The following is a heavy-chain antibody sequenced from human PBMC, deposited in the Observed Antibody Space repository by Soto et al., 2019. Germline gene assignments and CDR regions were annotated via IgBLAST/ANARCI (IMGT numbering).Heavy chain of an antibody. CDR3: AKRGSGSQFDY. CDR2: ISGSGGST. CDR1: GLTFSSYA. J-gene: IGHJ4*02. V-gene: IGHV3-23*01. D-gene: IGHD1-26*01. Sequence: EVQLLESGGGLVQPGGSLRLSCAASGLTFSSYAMSWVRQAPGKGLEWVSVISGSGGSTYYADSVKGRFTISRDNSKNTLYLKMSSLRAEDTAVYYCAKRGSGSQFDYWGQGTLVTVSS.